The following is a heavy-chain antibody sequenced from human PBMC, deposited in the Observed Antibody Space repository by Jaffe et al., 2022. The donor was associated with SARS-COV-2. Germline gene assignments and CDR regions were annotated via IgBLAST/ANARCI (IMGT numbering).Heavy chain of an antibody. CDR1: ESIFSIYA. V-gene: IGHV3-23*04. CDR2: MSGTGSTS. Sequence: DVQLVESGGGLVQPGGSLRLSCVGSESIFSIYAMSWVRQAPGKGLEWVSAMSGTGSTSYYADSVKGRFTISRDNSKNTLSLQMNSLRVEDTAVYYCAKDQRGGYVSGGAFDSWGQGTLVIVSS. D-gene: IGHD2-15*01. J-gene: IGHJ4*02. CDR3: AKDQRGGYVSGGAFDS.